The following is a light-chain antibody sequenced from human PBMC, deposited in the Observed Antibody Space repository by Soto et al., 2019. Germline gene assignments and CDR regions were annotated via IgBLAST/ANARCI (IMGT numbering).Light chain of an antibody. J-gene: IGLJ2*01. Sequence: QSALTQPASVSGSPGQSITISCTGTSSAVGAYNYVSWYQQHPGKAPKLMIYDVNIRPSGVSNRFSGSKSGNTASLTISGLQAEDEADYYCTSWTTSTTMKFGGGTKLTVL. CDR2: DVN. CDR3: TSWTTSTTMK. CDR1: SSAVGAYNY. V-gene: IGLV2-14*01.